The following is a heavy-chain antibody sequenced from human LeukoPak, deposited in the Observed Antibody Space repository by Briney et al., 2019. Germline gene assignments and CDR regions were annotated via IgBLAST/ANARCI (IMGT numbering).Heavy chain of an antibody. CDR3: ARDWNYYSC. CDR2: ISSSSGPI. V-gene: IGHV3-21*01. D-gene: IGHD1-1*01. CDR1: GFTFSSYS. J-gene: IGHJ4*02. Sequence: GGSLRLSCAASGFTFSSYSMNWVRQAPGKGLEWVSSISSSSGPIYYADSVKGRFTISRDNAKNSLYLQMNSLRAEDTAVYYCARDWNYYSCWGQGTLVTVSS.